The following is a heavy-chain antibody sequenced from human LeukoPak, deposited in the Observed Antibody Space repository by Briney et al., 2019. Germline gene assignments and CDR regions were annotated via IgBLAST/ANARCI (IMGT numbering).Heavy chain of an antibody. CDR3: ARGYYDSKEGAFDI. Sequence: HAGGSLRLSCAASGFTFDDYAMHWVRQAPGKGLVWVSRINSDGSSTSYADSVKGRFTISRDNAKNTLYLQMNSLRAEDTAVYYCARGYYDSKEGAFDIWGQGTMVTVSS. CDR1: GFTFDDYA. D-gene: IGHD3-22*01. CDR2: INSDGSST. J-gene: IGHJ3*02. V-gene: IGHV3-74*01.